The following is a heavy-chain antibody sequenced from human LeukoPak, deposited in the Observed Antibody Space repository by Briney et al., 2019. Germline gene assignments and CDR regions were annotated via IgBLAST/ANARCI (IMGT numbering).Heavy chain of an antibody. D-gene: IGHD3-10*01. Sequence: ASVKVSCKASGYTFISYAMNWVRQAPGQGLEWMGWINTETGNPTYAQGFTGQFVFSVDTSVNTAYLQISSLRSEDTAVYYCARGGYYGGSGTYGFFDYWGQGSLVTVSS. V-gene: IGHV7-4-1*02. CDR2: INTETGNP. CDR3: ARGGYYGGSGTYGFFDY. CDR1: GYTFISYA. J-gene: IGHJ4*02.